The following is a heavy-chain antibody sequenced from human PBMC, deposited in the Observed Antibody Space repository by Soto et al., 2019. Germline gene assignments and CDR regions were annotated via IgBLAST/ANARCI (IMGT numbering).Heavy chain of an antibody. CDR1: GFTFSNYW. J-gene: IGHJ4*01. CDR3: GSVFEC. Sequence: PGGSLRLSCAASGFTFSNYWMHWVRQVPGRGLVWVSRISHDGSGTSYADSVKGRFTISRDNAKNTVYLQMNSLRAEDTAVYYCGSVFECWGHGTLVTVSS. CDR2: ISHDGSGT. V-gene: IGHV3-74*01.